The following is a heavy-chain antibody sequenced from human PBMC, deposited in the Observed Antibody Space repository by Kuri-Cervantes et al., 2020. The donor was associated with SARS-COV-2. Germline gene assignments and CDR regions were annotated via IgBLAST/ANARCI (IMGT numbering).Heavy chain of an antibody. Sequence: SETLSLTCTVSGGSISSYYWSWIRQPPGKGLEWIGYIYYSGSTNYNPSLKSRVAISIDTSKNQLSLKLSSVTAADTAVYYCASTRMIYGMDVWGQGTTVTVSS. V-gene: IGHV4-59*08. CDR2: IYYSGST. CDR1: GGSISSYY. D-gene: IGHD3-22*01. CDR3: ASTRMIYGMDV. J-gene: IGHJ6*02.